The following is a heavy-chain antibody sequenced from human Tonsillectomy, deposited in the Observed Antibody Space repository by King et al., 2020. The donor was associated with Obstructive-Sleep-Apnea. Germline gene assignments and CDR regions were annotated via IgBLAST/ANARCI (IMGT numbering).Heavy chain of an antibody. Sequence: VQLVESGAEVKKPGASVKVSCKASGYTFTSYGISWVRQAPGQGLEGMGWISAYNGNTNYAQKLQGRVTMTTDTSTSTAYMVLRSLRSDDTAVYYCARVVPPAGTGLGWFDPWGQGTLVTVSS. V-gene: IGHV1-18*01. D-gene: IGHD6-13*01. J-gene: IGHJ5*02. CDR3: ARVVPPAGTGLGWFDP. CDR1: GYTFTSYG. CDR2: ISAYNGNT.